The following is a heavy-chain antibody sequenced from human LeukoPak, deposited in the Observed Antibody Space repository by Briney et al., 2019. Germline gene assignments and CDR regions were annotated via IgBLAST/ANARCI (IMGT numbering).Heavy chain of an antibody. Sequence: SGGSLRLSCAASGFTVSRNYMSWVRQAPGQGRGGGASATGLDGRTFYADSVKGRFTISRGNSKKTLSLQMNSLRVEDTAVYFCAKISWLATVMGGMDVWGQGTTVSVSS. V-gene: IGHV3-23*01. CDR2: ATGLDGRT. CDR3: AKISWLATVMGGMDV. J-gene: IGHJ6*02. D-gene: IGHD5-12*01. CDR1: GFTVSRNY.